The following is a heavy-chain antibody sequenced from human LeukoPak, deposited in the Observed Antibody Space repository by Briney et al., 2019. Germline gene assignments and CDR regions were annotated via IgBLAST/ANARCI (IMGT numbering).Heavy chain of an antibody. CDR2: ISGSGGST. CDR1: GFTFSSYA. CDR3: AKDVRYCSGVECYGWFDP. D-gene: IGHD2-8*02. V-gene: IGHV3-23*01. Sequence: PGGSLRLSCAASGFTFSSYAMSWVRQAPGKGLEWVSAISGSGGSTYYADSVKGRFTISRDNSKNTLYLQMNSLRAEDTAVYYCAKDVRYCSGVECYGWFDPWGQGTLVTVSS. J-gene: IGHJ5*02.